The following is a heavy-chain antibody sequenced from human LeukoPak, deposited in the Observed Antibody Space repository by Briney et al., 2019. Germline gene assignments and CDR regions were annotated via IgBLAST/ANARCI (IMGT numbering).Heavy chain of an antibody. V-gene: IGHV3-30-3*01. CDR3: ARDGPLGYCSGGSCPFDY. J-gene: IGHJ4*02. Sequence: GRSLRLSCAASGFTFSSYAMHWVRQAPGKGLEWVAVISYDGSNKYYADSVMGRFTISRDNSKNTLYLQMNSLRAEDTAVYYCARDGPLGYCSGGSCPFDYWGQGALVTVSS. D-gene: IGHD2-15*01. CDR2: ISYDGSNK. CDR1: GFTFSSYA.